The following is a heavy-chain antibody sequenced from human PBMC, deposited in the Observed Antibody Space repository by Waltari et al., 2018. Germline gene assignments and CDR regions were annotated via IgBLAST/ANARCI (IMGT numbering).Heavy chain of an antibody. D-gene: IGHD3-16*01. CDR2: IYHSGST. V-gene: IGHV4-38-2*01. Sequence: QVQLQESGPGLVKPSATLSLTCAVSGYSISSGYYWGCIRQPPGKGLAWIGSIYHSGSTYYNPSLKSRVTISVDTSKNQFSLKLSSVTAADTAVYYCARHGLGVFYFDYWGQGTLVTVSS. CDR1: GYSISSGYY. CDR3: ARHGLGVFYFDY. J-gene: IGHJ4*02.